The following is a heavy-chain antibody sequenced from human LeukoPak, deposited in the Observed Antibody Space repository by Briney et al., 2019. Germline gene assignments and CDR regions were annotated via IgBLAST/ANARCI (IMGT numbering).Heavy chain of an antibody. J-gene: IGHJ3*02. V-gene: IGHV1-18*01. D-gene: IGHD3-22*01. Sequence: ASVKVSCKASGGTFSSYAISWVRQAPGQGLEWMGWISAYNGNTNYAQKLQGRVTMTTDTSTSTAYMELRSLRSDDTAVYYCARKKYYYDSSGYRSAFDIWGQGTMVTVSS. CDR1: GGTFSSYA. CDR2: ISAYNGNT. CDR3: ARKKYYYDSSGYRSAFDI.